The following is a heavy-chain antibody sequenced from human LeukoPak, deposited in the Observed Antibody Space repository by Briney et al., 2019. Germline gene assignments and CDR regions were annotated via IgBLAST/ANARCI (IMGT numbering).Heavy chain of an antibody. D-gene: IGHD6-13*01. CDR1: GGSFSGYY. J-gene: IGHJ6*02. CDR3: ARHGTAAGNYYYYYYGMDV. V-gene: IGHV4-34*01. Sequence: PSETLSLTCAVYGGSFSGYYWSWIRQPPGKGLEWIGEINHSGSTNYNPSLKSRVTISVDTSKNQFSLKLSSVTAADTAVYYCARHGTAAGNYYYYYYGMDVWGQGTTVTVSS. CDR2: INHSGST.